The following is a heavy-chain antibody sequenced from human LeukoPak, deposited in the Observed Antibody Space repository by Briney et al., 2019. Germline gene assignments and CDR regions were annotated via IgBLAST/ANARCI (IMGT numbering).Heavy chain of an antibody. CDR2: IYYSGST. CDR1: GGSISSYY. CDR3: ARGSSGVDAFDI. J-gene: IGHJ3*02. D-gene: IGHD3-22*01. V-gene: IGHV4-59*01. Sequence: SETLSLTCTVSGGSISSYYWSWIRQPPGKGLEWIGYIYYSGSTNYNPSLKSRVTISVDTSKNQFSLKMSAATAADTAVYYCARGSSGVDAFDIWGQGTMVTVSS.